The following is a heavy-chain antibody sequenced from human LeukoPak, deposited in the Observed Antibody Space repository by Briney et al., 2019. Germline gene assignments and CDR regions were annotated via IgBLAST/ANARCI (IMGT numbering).Heavy chain of an antibody. CDR1: AGSISSSSHH. CDR2: VYYGRTT. V-gene: IGHV4-39*01. J-gene: IGHJ4*02. D-gene: IGHD4-23*01. Sequence: SEALSLTCTVSAGSISSSSHHWGWIRQSPGKGLEWIGSVYYGRTTYYNPSLNSRVTIFVVTSKNQLSLQLNSVTAADTAVYYCVRHDGRSGGTMGALDSWGQGSLVTVSS. CDR3: VRHDGRSGGTMGALDS.